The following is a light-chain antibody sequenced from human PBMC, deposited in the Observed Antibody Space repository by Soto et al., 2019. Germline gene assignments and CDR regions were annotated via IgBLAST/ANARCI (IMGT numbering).Light chain of an antibody. J-gene: IGKJ1*01. CDR1: QSISSN. CDR3: QQYNNWPPWT. CDR2: GAS. V-gene: IGKV3-15*01. Sequence: EIVMTQSPATLSVSPGERATLSCRASQSISSNVGWYQQRPGQAPRLLIYGASTRATGIPARFSGSGSGTEFTLTISSLDSEDSAVYYCQQYNNWPPWTFGQGTKVEIK.